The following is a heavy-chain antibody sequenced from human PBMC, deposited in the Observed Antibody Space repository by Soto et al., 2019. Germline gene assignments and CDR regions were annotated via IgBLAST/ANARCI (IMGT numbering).Heavy chain of an antibody. D-gene: IGHD3-10*01. CDR2: SSYNGGT. V-gene: IGHV4-39*01. CDR3: ARHRIEVVWRGFDF. Sequence: SETLSLTCTVSTDSSSFTNSYWGWIRQPPGKGLQWIGSSSYNGGTFYNPSLKGRVVISFDTSKKQSSLQVTSVTAADTAVYFCARHRIEVVWRGFDFWGQGSPVTVSS. CDR1: TDSSSFTNSY. J-gene: IGHJ4*02.